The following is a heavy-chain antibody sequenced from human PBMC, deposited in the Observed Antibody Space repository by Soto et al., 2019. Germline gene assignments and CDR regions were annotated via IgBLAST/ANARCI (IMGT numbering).Heavy chain of an antibody. V-gene: IGHV4-39*01. CDR2: IYYSGST. CDR3: ARQLQPDGFDY. J-gene: IGHJ4*02. CDR1: GGSISSSSYY. Sequence: SETLSLTCTVSGGSISSSSYYWGWIRQPPGKGLEWIGSIYYSGSTYYNPSLKSRVTISVDTSKNQFSLKLSSVTAADTAVYYCARQLQPDGFDYWGQGTLVTVSS. D-gene: IGHD4-4*01.